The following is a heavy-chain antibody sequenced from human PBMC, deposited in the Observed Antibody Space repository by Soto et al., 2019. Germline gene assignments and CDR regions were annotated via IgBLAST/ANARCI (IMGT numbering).Heavy chain of an antibody. Sequence: GGSLRLSCAASGFSFSSHAMSWVRQAPGKGLEWVSTISGSGGSTDYADSVKGRFTISRENSKSTLYLQLNSLRAEDTAVYYCAKHVGQRMVTGSRFFDYWGQGTLVTVSS. CDR3: AKHVGQRMVTGSRFFDY. J-gene: IGHJ4*02. V-gene: IGHV3-23*01. CDR2: ISGSGGST. CDR1: GFSFSSHA. D-gene: IGHD5-18*01.